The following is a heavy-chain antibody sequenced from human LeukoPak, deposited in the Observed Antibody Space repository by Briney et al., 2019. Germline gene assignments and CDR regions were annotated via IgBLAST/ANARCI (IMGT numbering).Heavy chain of an antibody. CDR1: GGTFSSYA. CDR3: ATRDGSSSPVYYYYSMAV. J-gene: IGHJ6*03. V-gene: IGHV1-69*13. CDR2: IIPIFGTA. D-gene: IGHD6-6*01. Sequence: GASVKVSCKASGGTFSSYAISWVRQAPGQGLEWMGGIIPIFGTANYAQKFQGRVTITADESTSTAYMELSSLRSEDTAVYYCATRDGSSSPVYYYYSMAVWGKGTTVTVSS.